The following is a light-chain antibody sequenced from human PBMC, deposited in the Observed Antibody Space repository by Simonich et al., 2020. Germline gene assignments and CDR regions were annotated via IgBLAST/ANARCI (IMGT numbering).Light chain of an antibody. CDR1: TGAVTSGYY. J-gene: IGLJ2*01. Sequence: QTVVTQEPSLIVSPGGTVTITCASNTGAVTSGYYQNWFQQKPGQAPRALIYITSNKHPSTPARFSGSLLGAKAALTLSGWQTEDEAEYYCLLYYGGAVVFGGGTKLTVL. CDR3: LLYYGGAVV. CDR2: ITS. V-gene: IGLV7-43*01.